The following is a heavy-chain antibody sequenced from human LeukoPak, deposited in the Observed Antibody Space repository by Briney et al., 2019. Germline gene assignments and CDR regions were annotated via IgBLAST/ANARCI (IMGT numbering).Heavy chain of an antibody. CDR2: INHSGST. D-gene: IGHD5-18*01. J-gene: IGHJ4*02. CDR1: GGSFSGYY. Sequence: SETLSLTCAVYGGSFSGYYWSWIRQPPGKGLEWIGEINHSGSTNYNPSLKSRLTISVDTSKNQFSLKLSSVTDADTAVYYCARGGYSYGFDYWGQGTLVTVSS. CDR3: ARGGYSYGFDY. V-gene: IGHV4-34*01.